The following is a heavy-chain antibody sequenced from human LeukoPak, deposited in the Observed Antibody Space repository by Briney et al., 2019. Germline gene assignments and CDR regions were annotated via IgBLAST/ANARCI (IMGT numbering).Heavy chain of an antibody. CDR1: GDSISRTNFY. D-gene: IGHD2/OR15-2a*01. CDR2: IYYSGST. Sequence: TSETLSLTCTVSGDSISRTNFYWGWIRQPPGKGLEWIGNIYYSGSTYYNPSLKSRLTISVDTSKNQFSLKLSSVTAADTAVYYCARLISARIDYWGQGTLVPVSS. J-gene: IGHJ4*02. V-gene: IGHV4-39*01. CDR3: ARLISARIDY.